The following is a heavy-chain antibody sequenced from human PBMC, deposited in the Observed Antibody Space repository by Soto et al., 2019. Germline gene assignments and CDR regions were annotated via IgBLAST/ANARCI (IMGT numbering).Heavy chain of an antibody. J-gene: IGHJ6*02. Sequence: QVQLVQSGAEVKKPGSSVKVSCKASGDSFNNDGVNWVRQAPGQGLKWVGGIIPHFGPAKYPQKIQGRATITPDKPSNTVFMELLSLTSDDTAIYYCARGALLDWHNYFALDVWGQGTSVTVSS. CDR2: IIPHFGPA. D-gene: IGHD3-9*01. CDR1: GDSFNNDG. V-gene: IGHV1-69*06. CDR3: ARGALLDWHNYFALDV.